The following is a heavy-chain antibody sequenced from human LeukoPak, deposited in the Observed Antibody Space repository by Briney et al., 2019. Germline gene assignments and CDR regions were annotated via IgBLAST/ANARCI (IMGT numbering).Heavy chain of an antibody. Sequence: ASVKVSSKTSGYTFTAYYLNWVRQAPGQGLEWMGWINPNTGDTNYAQKFQVRVTMTRDTSISTAYMELSRLRSDDTAVYYCARDRAPLSSSSGYLYFDSWGQGTLVTVSS. V-gene: IGHV1-2*02. J-gene: IGHJ4*02. CDR2: INPNTGDT. CDR1: GYTFTAYY. CDR3: ARDRAPLSSSSGYLYFDS. D-gene: IGHD3-22*01.